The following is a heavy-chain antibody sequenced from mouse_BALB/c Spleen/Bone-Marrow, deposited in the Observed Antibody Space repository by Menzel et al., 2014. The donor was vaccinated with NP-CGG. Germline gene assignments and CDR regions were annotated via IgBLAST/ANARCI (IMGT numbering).Heavy chain of an antibody. CDR1: GYSITSGYY. D-gene: IGHD1-2*01. CDR2: ISYDGSN. CDR3: ARGGYGGRGFAY. Sequence: ESGPGLVKPSQSLPLTCSVTGYSITSGYYWNWIRQFPGNKLEWMGYISYDGSNNYNPSLKNRISNTRDTSKNQFFIKFKSQTTEDTAKYLCARGGYGGRGFAYWGQGTLVTVSA. J-gene: IGHJ3*01. V-gene: IGHV3-6*02.